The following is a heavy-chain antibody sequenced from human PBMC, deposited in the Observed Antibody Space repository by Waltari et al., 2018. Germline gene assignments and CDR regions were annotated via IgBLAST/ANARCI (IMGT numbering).Heavy chain of an antibody. V-gene: IGHV4-39*01. Sequence: QLQLQESGPTLVKPSETLSLTCTVSGGSISRSSYYWGWIRQSPGKGLEWIGSIYYSGPTYYNPTIESRVTISGDTSKNQFSLKLSSVTAADTAVYYCVRHWKRNGYRFDPWGQGTLVTVSS. CDR2: IYYSGPT. CDR1: GGSISRSSYY. J-gene: IGHJ5*02. D-gene: IGHD5-12*01. CDR3: VRHWKRNGYRFDP.